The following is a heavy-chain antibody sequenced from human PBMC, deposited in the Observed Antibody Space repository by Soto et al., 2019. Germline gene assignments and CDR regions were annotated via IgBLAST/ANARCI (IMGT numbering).Heavy chain of an antibody. CDR1: GGSISSGGYS. Sequence: KTSETLSLTCAVSGGSISSGGYSWSWIRQPPGKGLEWIGYIYHSGSTYYNPSLKSRVTISVDRSKNQFSLKLSTVTAADTAVYYCARALSTVTTSWFDPWGQGTLVTVSS. V-gene: IGHV4-30-2*01. CDR2: IYHSGST. D-gene: IGHD4-4*01. CDR3: ARALSTVTTSWFDP. J-gene: IGHJ5*02.